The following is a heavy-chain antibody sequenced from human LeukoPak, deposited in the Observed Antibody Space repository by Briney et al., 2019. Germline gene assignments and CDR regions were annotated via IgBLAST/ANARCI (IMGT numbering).Heavy chain of an antibody. CDR2: INPNSGGT. V-gene: IGHV1-2*02. Sequence: ASVKVSCKASGGTFSSYAISWVRQAPGQGLEWMGWINPNSGGTNYAQKFQGRVTMTRDTSISTAYMELSRLRSDDTAVYYCAREYCTNGVCYNWFDPWGQGTLVTVSS. J-gene: IGHJ5*02. CDR1: GGTFSSYA. CDR3: AREYCTNGVCYNWFDP. D-gene: IGHD2-8*01.